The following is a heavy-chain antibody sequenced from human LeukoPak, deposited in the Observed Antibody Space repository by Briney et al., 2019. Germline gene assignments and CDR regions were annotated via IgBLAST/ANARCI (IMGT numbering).Heavy chain of an antibody. D-gene: IGHD5-12*01. CDR3: ARDVGYSAYD. J-gene: IGHJ4*02. CDR2: INNDGSAT. V-gene: IGHV3-74*01. Sequence: GGSLRLSCAASGXTFRSSWMHWVRQGPGKGLVWVSRINNDGSATTYADSVKGRFTISRGTAKNTVFLQMNSLRAEDTAVYYCARDVGYSAYDWGQGTLVTVSS. CDR1: GXTFRSSW.